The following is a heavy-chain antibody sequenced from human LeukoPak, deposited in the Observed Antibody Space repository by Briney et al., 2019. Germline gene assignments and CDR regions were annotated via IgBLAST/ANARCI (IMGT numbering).Heavy chain of an antibody. D-gene: IGHD5-18*01. V-gene: IGHV4-34*01. J-gene: IGHJ4*02. CDR1: GGSFSGYY. CDR3: ARGRTIQLWSDPVFDY. Sequence: PSETLSLTCAVYGGSFSGYYWNWIRQPPGKGLEWVGEINHSGSTNYNPSLKSRVTISVDTSKNQFSLKLSSVTAADTAVYYCARGRTIQLWSDPVFDYWGQGTLVTVSS. CDR2: INHSGST.